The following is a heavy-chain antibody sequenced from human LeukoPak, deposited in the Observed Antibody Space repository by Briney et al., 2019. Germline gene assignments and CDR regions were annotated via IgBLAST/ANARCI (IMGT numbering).Heavy chain of an antibody. CDR1: GYSFSDYY. CDR2: INPNSGGT. D-gene: IGHD3-22*01. CDR3: AKWGTYYYDSSGDVGFDY. J-gene: IGHJ4*02. Sequence: ASVKVSCKASGYSFSDYYIHWVRQAPGQGLEWMGWINPNSGGTHYAQKFQGRVTMTRDTSITTVYMELSRLRSDDTAVYYCAKWGTYYYDSSGDVGFDYWGQGTLVTVSS. V-gene: IGHV1-2*02.